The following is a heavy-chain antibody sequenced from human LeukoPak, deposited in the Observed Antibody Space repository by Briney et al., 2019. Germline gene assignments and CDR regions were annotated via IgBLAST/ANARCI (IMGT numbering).Heavy chain of an antibody. D-gene: IGHD6-13*01. CDR3: AKVNNIAAAGTFDY. Sequence: GGSLRLSCAASGFTFSSYAMSWVRQAPGKGLEWVSGITTNGDSTSYADSVKGRFTISRDNSKNTLYLQMNSLRAEDTAVYYCAKVNNIAAAGTFDYWGQGTLVTVSS. V-gene: IGHV3-23*01. J-gene: IGHJ4*02. CDR2: ITTNGDST. CDR1: GFTFSSYA.